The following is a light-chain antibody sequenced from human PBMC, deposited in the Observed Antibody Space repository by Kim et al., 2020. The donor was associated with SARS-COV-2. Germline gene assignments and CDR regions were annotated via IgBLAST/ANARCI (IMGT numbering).Light chain of an antibody. CDR2: DAS. V-gene: IGKV1-5*01. CDR3: QQYNSYSQT. CDR1: QSISSW. J-gene: IGKJ1*01. Sequence: DIQMTQSPSTLSASVGDRVSITCRASQSISSWLAWYQQKPGKATKLLIYDASSLESGVPSRFSGSGSGTEFTLTISSLQPDDFATYYCQQYNSYSQTFGQGTKLEI.